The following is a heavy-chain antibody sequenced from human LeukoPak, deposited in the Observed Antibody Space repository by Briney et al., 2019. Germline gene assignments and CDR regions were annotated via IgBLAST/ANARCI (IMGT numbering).Heavy chain of an antibody. CDR1: GGSIRSYH. J-gene: IGHJ3*02. CDR2: IYTSGRT. D-gene: IGHD3-22*01. Sequence: SETLSLTCNVSGGSIRSYHWSWIRQFPGKGLEWIGDIYTSGRTNYNPSLKSRVTIPLDTSKNQFSLKLTFVTAADTAVYYCARDHHSSVSFDIWGQGTMVTVSS. CDR3: ARDHHSSVSFDI. V-gene: IGHV4-4*08.